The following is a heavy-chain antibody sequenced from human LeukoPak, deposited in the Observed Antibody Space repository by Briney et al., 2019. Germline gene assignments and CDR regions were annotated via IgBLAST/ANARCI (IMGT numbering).Heavy chain of an antibody. V-gene: IGHV3-23*01. Sequence: GGSLRLSCAASGFTFSSYAMSWVRQAPGKGLEWVSAISGSGGSTYYADSVKGRFTISRDNSKNTLYLQMNSLRAEDTAVYYCAKGEGGSSSWCWFDYWGQGTLVTVSS. CDR2: ISGSGGST. J-gene: IGHJ4*02. CDR3: AKGEGGSSSWCWFDY. D-gene: IGHD6-13*01. CDR1: GFTFSSYA.